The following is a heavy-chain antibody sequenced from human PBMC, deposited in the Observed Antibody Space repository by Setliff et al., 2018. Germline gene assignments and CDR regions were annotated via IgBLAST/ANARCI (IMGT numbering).Heavy chain of an antibody. Sequence: SETLSLTCTVSGGSLSSYYWSWIRRPPGKGLEWIAYINYRGSTNYNPSLRSRVTMSVDTSKNQFSLKLSSVTAADTAVYYCVRMSGFLYMDVWGKGTTVTVSS. CDR2: INYRGST. CDR3: VRMSGFLYMDV. D-gene: IGHD3-3*01. V-gene: IGHV4-59*08. CDR1: GGSLSSYY. J-gene: IGHJ6*03.